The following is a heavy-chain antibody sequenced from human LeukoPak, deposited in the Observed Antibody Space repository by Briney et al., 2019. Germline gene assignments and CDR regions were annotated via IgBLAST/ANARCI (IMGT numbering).Heavy chain of an antibody. CDR3: ARVQGLLAY. Sequence: SETLSLTCAVYGGSFSGYYWSWIRQPPGKGLEWIGEINHSGSTNYNPSLKSRVTISVDTSRNQFSLKLSSVTAADTAVYYCARVQGLLAYWGQGTLVTVSS. D-gene: IGHD2-15*01. J-gene: IGHJ4*02. CDR2: INHSGST. CDR1: GGSFSGYY. V-gene: IGHV4-34*01.